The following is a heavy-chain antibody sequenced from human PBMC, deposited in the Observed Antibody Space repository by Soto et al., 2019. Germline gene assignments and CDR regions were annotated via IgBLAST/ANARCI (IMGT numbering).Heavy chain of an antibody. J-gene: IGHJ6*02. CDR2: IRSKANSYAT. V-gene: IGHV3-73*01. D-gene: IGHD4-17*01. CDR3: TRHYPPRDDYGDYDYGMDV. Sequence: GGSLRLSCAASGFTFSGSAMHWVRQASGKGLEWVGRIRSKANSYATAYAASVKGRFTISRDDSKNTAYLQMNSLKTEDTAVYYCTRHYPPRDDYGDYDYGMDVWGQGTTVTVSS. CDR1: GFTFSGSA.